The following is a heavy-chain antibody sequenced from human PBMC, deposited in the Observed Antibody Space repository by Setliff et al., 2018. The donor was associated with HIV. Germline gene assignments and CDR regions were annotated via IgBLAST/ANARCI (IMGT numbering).Heavy chain of an antibody. D-gene: IGHD3-16*01. Sequence: SETLSLTCNVSGGSISGSSYYWGWIRQPPGKGLEWIGSTYHSGSASHNPSLKSRITISVDTSKNQFSLKLRSVTAADTAVYYCASSRSLFGDEYFHHWGQGTLVTVSS. CDR3: ASSRSLFGDEYFHH. J-gene: IGHJ1*01. CDR1: GGSISGSSYY. CDR2: TYHSGSA. V-gene: IGHV4-39*01.